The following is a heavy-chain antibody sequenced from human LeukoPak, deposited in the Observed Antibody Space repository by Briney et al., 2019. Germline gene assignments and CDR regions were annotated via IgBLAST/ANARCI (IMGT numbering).Heavy chain of an antibody. CDR2: ISAYNGDT. Sequence: GAPVKVSCKASGYTFTSSAITWVRQAPGQGPEWMAWISAYNGDTRYAQTLQGRVTMTTDTSTSTAYMELRSLRFDDTAVYYCARFSLGAAAAGFDPWGQGTLVTVSS. V-gene: IGHV1-18*01. CDR3: ARFSLGAAAAGFDP. CDR1: GYTFTSSA. D-gene: IGHD6-13*01. J-gene: IGHJ5*02.